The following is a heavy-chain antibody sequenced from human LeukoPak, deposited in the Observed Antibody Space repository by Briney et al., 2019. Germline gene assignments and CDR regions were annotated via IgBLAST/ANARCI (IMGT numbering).Heavy chain of an antibody. V-gene: IGHV3-23*01. CDR2: ITRGFTT. J-gene: IGHJ4*02. D-gene: IGHD1-26*01. Sequence: GGSLRLSCAASGLTFSNYAMSWFRQAPGKGLEWVSGITRGFTTHYADSVKDRFTISRDNSKNTFHLQMNSLRAEDTAVYYCAKDYSDSRVGDVFFEYWGQGTLVTLSS. CDR3: AKDYSDSRVGDVFFEY. CDR1: GLTFSNYA.